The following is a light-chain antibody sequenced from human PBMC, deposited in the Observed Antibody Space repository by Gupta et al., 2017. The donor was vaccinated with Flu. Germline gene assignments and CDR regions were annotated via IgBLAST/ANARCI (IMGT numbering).Light chain of an antibody. CDR3: QAWDGTTEV. V-gene: IGLV3-1*01. CDR2: QDN. J-gene: IGLJ3*02. Sequence: SYDLTQPPSVSVSPGQTASITCSGDNLGDKYACWYQQKPGQSPVLVIYQDNNRPSGIPELFSGSNSGNTATLTICGTQAMDEADYYCQAWDGTTEVFGGGTKLTVL. CDR1: NLGDKY.